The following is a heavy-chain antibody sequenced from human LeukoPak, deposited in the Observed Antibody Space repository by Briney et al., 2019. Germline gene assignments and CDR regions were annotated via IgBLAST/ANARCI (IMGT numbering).Heavy chain of an antibody. D-gene: IGHD5-12*01. J-gene: IGHJ4*02. CDR1: RFTFTSYA. Sequence: PGGSLRLSCAASRFTFTSYAMLGVPQAPGKGLEGVAVISFAGDIYYYADSVKGRFTISRDNAKNSLYLQMNSLRAEDTAFYYCATNGGGDSGYGNFDYWGQGTLVTVSS. CDR3: ATNGGGDSGYGNFDY. CDR2: ISFAGDIY. V-gene: IGHV3-30*04.